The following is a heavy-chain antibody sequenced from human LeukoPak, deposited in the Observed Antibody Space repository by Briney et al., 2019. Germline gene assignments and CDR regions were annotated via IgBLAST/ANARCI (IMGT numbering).Heavy chain of an antibody. Sequence: GGSLRPSCAASGFTVSSNYMSWVRQAPGKGLEWVSVIYSGGSTYYADSVKGRFTISRDNSKNTLYLQMNSLRAEDTAVFYCAKDRGWSRYYYDSSGYDAFDIWGQGTMVTVSS. CDR3: AKDRGWSRYYYDSSGYDAFDI. J-gene: IGHJ3*02. CDR1: GFTVSSNY. V-gene: IGHV3-66*01. CDR2: IYSGGST. D-gene: IGHD3-22*01.